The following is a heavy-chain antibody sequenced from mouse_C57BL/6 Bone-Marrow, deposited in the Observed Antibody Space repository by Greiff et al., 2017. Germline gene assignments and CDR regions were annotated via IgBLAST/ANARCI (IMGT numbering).Heavy chain of an antibody. J-gene: IGHJ4*01. V-gene: IGHV1-9*01. Sequence: VQLQESGAELMKPGASVKLSCKATGYTFTGYWIEWVKQRPGHGLEWIGEILPGSGSTNYNEKFKGKATFTADTSSNTAYMQLSSLTTEDSAIYYCAGFYDYDGGSGSYYAMDYWGQGTAVTVSA. CDR3: AGFYDYDGGSGSYYAMDY. CDR1: GYTFTGYW. D-gene: IGHD2-4*01. CDR2: ILPGSGST.